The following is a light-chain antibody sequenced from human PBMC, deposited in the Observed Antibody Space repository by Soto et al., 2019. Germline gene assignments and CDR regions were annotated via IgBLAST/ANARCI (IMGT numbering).Light chain of an antibody. CDR1: SSNIGSNT. V-gene: IGLV1-44*01. J-gene: IGLJ3*02. CDR2: SNV. CDR3: AAWDGSLNGWV. Sequence: QSVLTQAPSASGTPGQRVTISCYGSSSNIGSNTVSWYQQLPGTAPKLLIYSNVQRPSGVPDRFSGSKSGTSTSLAIGGLQSEDEADYYCAAWDGSLNGWVFGGGTQLTVL.